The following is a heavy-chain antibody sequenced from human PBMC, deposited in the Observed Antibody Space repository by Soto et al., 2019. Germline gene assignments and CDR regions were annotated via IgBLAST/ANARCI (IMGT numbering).Heavy chain of an antibody. D-gene: IGHD5-12*01. J-gene: IGHJ5*02. V-gene: IGHV4-59*01. Sequence: SEPLSLTCTVSGASIIAFYWSWIRQPPGKGLEWIGHIYYTGSTNYNPSLMSRVNISLDTSKNQFSLKLDSLTAADTAVYYCARRRDGYTGVWFDPWGQGTLVTVSS. CDR3: ARRRDGYTGVWFDP. CDR2: IYYTGST. CDR1: GASIIAFY.